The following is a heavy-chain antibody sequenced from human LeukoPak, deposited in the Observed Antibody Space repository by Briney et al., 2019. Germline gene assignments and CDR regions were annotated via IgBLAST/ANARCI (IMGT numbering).Heavy chain of an antibody. V-gene: IGHV4-4*07. D-gene: IGHD4-11*01. CDR1: GGSISSYY. Sequence: PSETLSLTCTVSGGSISSYYWSWIRQPAGKGLEWIGRIYTSGSTNYNPSLKSRVTMSVDTSKNQFSLKLSSVTAADTAVYYCAREVRGVITVTTSFDPWGQGTLVTVSS. CDR2: IYTSGST. J-gene: IGHJ5*02. CDR3: AREVRGVITVTTSFDP.